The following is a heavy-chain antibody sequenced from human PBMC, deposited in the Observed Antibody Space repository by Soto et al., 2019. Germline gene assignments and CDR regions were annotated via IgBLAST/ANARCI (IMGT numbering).Heavy chain of an antibody. Sequence: GGSLRLSCAASGFTFSSYAMHWVRQAPGKGLEWVAVISYDGSNKYYADSVKGRFTISRDNSKNTLYLQMNSLRAEDTAVYYCVRSAPFGYRGQGTLVTFSS. CDR2: ISYDGSNK. V-gene: IGHV3-30-3*01. J-gene: IGHJ4*02. CDR1: GFTFSSYA. CDR3: VRSAPFGY.